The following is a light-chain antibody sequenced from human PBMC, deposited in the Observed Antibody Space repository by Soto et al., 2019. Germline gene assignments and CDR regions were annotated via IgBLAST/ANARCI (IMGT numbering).Light chain of an antibody. J-gene: IGKJ4*01. CDR1: QSVLYSSNNKNY. Sequence: DVVMTQSPDSLAVSLGERATINCKSSQSVLYSSNNKNYLAWYQQKPGQPPKLLIYWASTRESGVPERFSGSGSGTDFTLTISSLQAEDVAVYYCQQYYSTPLTFGGGTKVELQ. V-gene: IGKV4-1*01. CDR2: WAS. CDR3: QQYYSTPLT.